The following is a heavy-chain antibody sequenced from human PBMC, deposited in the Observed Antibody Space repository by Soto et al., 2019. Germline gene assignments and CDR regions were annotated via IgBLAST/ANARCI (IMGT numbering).Heavy chain of an antibody. CDR3: ARSAGPAATIPTSYYYGMDV. CDR1: GDSISSYY. Sequence: SETLSLTCAVSGDSISSYYCMWIRQPPGKGLESIGYLYYGRSANYNPSLKSRVTLSVDTSTNQCSLTLSSMTAADTAVYYCARSAGPAATIPTSYYYGMDVWGQGTTVTVSS. CDR2: LYYGRSA. V-gene: IGHV4-59*01. D-gene: IGHD2-2*01. J-gene: IGHJ6*02.